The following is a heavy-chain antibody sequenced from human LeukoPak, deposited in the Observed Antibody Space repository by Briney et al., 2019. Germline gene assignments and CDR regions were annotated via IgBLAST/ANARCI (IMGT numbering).Heavy chain of an antibody. D-gene: IGHD5-24*01. CDR1: GGSISSSSYY. V-gene: IGHV4-39*01. Sequence: PSETLSLTCTVSGGSISSSSYYWGWIRQPPGKGLEWIGRIYYSGSTYYNRSLKSRVTISVDTSKNQLSLKLSSVTAADTAVYYCARRRDGYNYGWFDPWGQGTLVTVSS. J-gene: IGHJ5*02. CDR3: ARRRDGYNYGWFDP. CDR2: IYYSGST.